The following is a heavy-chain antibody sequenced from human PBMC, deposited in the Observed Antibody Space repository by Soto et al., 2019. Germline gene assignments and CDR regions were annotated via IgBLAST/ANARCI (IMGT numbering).Heavy chain of an antibody. CDR2: MNPNSGNT. J-gene: IGHJ5*02. D-gene: IGHD3-10*01. Sequence: ASVKVSCKASGYTFTSYDINWVRQATGQGLEWMGWMNPNSGNTGYAQKFQGRVTMTRNTSISTAYMELSSLRSEDTAVYYCARAMVRGVMMGLNWFDPWGQGTLVTVSS. CDR3: ARAMVRGVMMGLNWFDP. V-gene: IGHV1-8*01. CDR1: GYTFTSYD.